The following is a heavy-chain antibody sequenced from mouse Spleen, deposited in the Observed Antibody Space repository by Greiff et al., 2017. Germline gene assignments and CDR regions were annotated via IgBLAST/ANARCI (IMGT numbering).Heavy chain of an antibody. J-gene: IGHJ1*03. D-gene: IGHD1-1*01. Sequence: EVKLVESGGGLVKPGGSLKLSCAASGITFSDYGMHWVRQVPEKGLEWIAYISSGSSTIYYTDTVKGRFTISRDNAKNTLFLQMTSLRSEDTAMYFCARRDYGSTFWYFDVWGTGTTVTVSS. CDR2: ISSGSSTI. CDR1: GITFSDYG. CDR3: ARRDYGSTFWYFDV. V-gene: IGHV5-17*01.